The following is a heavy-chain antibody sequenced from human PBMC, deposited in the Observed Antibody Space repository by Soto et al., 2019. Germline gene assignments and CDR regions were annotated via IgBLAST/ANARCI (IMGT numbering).Heavy chain of an antibody. V-gene: IGHV4-31*02. CDR3: AREASTDWFDP. CDR2: IYYSGST. J-gene: IGHJ5*02. CDR1: GGSISSGGYY. Sequence: PXETLSLTCTVSGGSISSGGYYWSWIRQHPGKGLEWIGYIYYSGSTYYNPSLKSRVTISVDTSKNQFSLKLSSVTAADTAVYYCAREASTDWFDPWGQGTLVTVSS.